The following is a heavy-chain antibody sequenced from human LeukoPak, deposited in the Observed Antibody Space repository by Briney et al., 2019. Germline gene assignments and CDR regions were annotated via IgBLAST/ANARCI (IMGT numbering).Heavy chain of an antibody. V-gene: IGHV4-59*08. Sequence: PSETLSLTCTVSGGSISSYYWSWIRQPPGKGLEWIGYTYYSGSTNYNPSLKSRVTISVDTSKNQFSLKLSSVTAADTAVYYCARVFCSGGSCFDYWGQGTLVTVSS. D-gene: IGHD2-15*01. CDR3: ARVFCSGGSCFDY. CDR1: GGSISSYY. J-gene: IGHJ4*02. CDR2: TYYSGST.